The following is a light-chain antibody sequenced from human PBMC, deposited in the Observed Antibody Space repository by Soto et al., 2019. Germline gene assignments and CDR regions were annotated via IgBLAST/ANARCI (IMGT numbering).Light chain of an antibody. J-gene: IGKJ1*01. CDR2: GAS. CDR3: QQYIKWPPNT. V-gene: IGKV3-15*01. Sequence: EIVMTQSPATLSVSPGERATLSCRASQSVSSNLAWYQQKPGQAPRLLIYGASTRATGIAARFSGSGFGTEFTLTISSLQSEDFAVYYCQQYIKWPPNTFGQGTKVEIK. CDR1: QSVSSN.